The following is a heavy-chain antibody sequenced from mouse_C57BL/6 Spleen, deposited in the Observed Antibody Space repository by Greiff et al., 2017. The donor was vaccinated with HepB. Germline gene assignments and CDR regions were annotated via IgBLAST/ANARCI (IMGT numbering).Heavy chain of an antibody. V-gene: IGHV1-62-2*01. J-gene: IGHJ2*01. Sequence: VKLVESGAELVKPGASVKLSCKASGYTFTEYTIHWVKQRSGQGLEWIGWFYPGSGSIKYNEKFKDKATLTADKSSSTVYMELSRLTSEDSAVYFCARHEDPSYYYGSSYPYFDYWGQGTTLTVSS. CDR2: FYPGSGSI. CDR3: ARHEDPSYYYGSSYPYFDY. D-gene: IGHD1-1*01. CDR1: GYTFTEYT.